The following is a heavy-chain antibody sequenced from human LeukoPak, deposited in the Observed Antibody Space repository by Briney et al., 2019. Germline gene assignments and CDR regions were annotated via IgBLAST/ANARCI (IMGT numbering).Heavy chain of an antibody. J-gene: IGHJ4*02. CDR2: ISTSGST. CDR1: GGSISSYY. D-gene: IGHD5-18*01. CDR3: ARVDTATVFPYY. V-gene: IGHV4-4*07. Sequence: PSETLSLTCTVSGGSISSYYWSWIRQPAGKGLESIGHISTSGSTNYNPSLKSRVTMSVDTSKNQFSLKLSSVTAADTAVYYCARVDTATVFPYYWGQGTLVTVSS.